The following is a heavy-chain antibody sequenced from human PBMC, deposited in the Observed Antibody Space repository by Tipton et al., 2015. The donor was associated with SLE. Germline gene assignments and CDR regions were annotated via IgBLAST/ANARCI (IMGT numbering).Heavy chain of an antibody. Sequence: TLSLTCTVSGGSISSSSYYWGWIRQPPGKGLEWIGSIYYSGSTYYNPSLKSRVTISVDTSKNQFYLKLSSVTAADTAVYYCARDPARYSGSQSPFDYWGKGTLVTVSS. D-gene: IGHD1-26*01. V-gene: IGHV4-39*07. CDR2: IYYSGST. CDR1: GGSISSSSYY. CDR3: ARDPARYSGSQSPFDY. J-gene: IGHJ4*02.